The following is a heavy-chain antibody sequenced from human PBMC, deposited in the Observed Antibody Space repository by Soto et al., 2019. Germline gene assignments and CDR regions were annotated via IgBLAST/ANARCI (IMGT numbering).Heavy chain of an antibody. CDR2: INSRSSSI. J-gene: IGHJ4*02. Sequence: EVQLVESGGGLVKPGGSLRLSCAASGFTFSSYSMTWVRQAPGKGLEWVSSINSRSSSIYYADSVKGRFTISRDNAKNSLCLQMNRLRADDTAVYYCARNPSGDYWGQGTLVTVSS. CDR3: ARNPSGDY. D-gene: IGHD3-10*01. CDR1: GFTFSSYS. V-gene: IGHV3-21*01.